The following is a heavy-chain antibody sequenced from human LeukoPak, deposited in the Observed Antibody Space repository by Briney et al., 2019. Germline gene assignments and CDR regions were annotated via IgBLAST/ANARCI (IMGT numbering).Heavy chain of an antibody. D-gene: IGHD6-19*01. V-gene: IGHV4-4*02. CDR2: IYHSGST. J-gene: IGHJ3*02. Sequence: SETLSLTCAVSGGSISSSNWWSWARQPPGKGLEWIGEIYHSGSTNYNPSLKSRVTISVDKSKNQFSLKLSSVTAADTAVYYCAREGEQWLVREANLNAFDIWGQGTMVTVSS. CDR3: AREGEQWLVREANLNAFDI. CDR1: GGSISSSNW.